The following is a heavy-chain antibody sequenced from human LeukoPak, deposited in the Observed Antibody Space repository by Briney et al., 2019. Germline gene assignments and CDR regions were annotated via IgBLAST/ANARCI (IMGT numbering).Heavy chain of an antibody. CDR1: GFTFSNYW. CDR3: ARDRQIAY. Sequence: PGGSLRLSCAASGFTFSNYWLTWVRQAPGQGLEWVANIKQDGSEKHYVDSVKGRFTISRDNGKNSLYMQMNSLRAEDTGVYYCARDRQIAYWGQGTLVTVSS. CDR2: IKQDGSEK. J-gene: IGHJ4*02. V-gene: IGHV3-7*01.